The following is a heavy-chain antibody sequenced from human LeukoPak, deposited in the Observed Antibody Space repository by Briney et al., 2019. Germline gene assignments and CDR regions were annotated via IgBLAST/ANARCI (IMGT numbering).Heavy chain of an antibody. CDR1: GFTFDDYA. V-gene: IGHV3-9*01. Sequence: GGSLRLSCAASGFTFDDYAMHWVRQAPGKGLEWVSGISWNSGSIGYADSVKGRFTISRDNAKNSLYPQMNSLRAEDTALYYCAKGVVAAYFDYWGQGTLVTVSS. D-gene: IGHD2-15*01. CDR3: AKGVVAAYFDY. CDR2: ISWNSGSI. J-gene: IGHJ4*02.